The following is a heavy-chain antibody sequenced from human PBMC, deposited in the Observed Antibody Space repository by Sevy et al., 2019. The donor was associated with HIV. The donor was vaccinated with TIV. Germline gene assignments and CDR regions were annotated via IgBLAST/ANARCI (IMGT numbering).Heavy chain of an antibody. J-gene: IGHJ5*02. Sequence: GGSLRLSCVASGFTVNSDYMSWVRQAPGKGLEWVSVVYSGGTTYYADSVKGRFTISRDNSKNILYLQMNILRAEDTAVYYCARHISFGELGSWFDPWGQGTLVTVSS. CDR2: VYSGGTT. CDR1: GFTVNSDY. CDR3: ARHISFGELGSWFDP. V-gene: IGHV3-53*01. D-gene: IGHD3-10*01.